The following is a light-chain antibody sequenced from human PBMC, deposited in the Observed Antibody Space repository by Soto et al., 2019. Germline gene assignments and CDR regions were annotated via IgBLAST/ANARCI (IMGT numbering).Light chain of an antibody. J-gene: IGKJ1*01. CDR2: DVS. CDR3: QQYNSYLWT. CDR1: QSIGRW. Sequence: DIQMTQSPSTLSASVGDRVTITCRASQSIGRWLAWYQQRPGKAPKLLIYDVSSLESGVPSRFSGSGSGTEVTLTISSLQPDDFATYYCQQYNSYLWTFGQGTKVEIK. V-gene: IGKV1-5*01.